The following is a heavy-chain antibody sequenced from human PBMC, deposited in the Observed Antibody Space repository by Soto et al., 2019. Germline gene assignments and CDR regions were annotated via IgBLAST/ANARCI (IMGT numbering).Heavy chain of an antibody. J-gene: IGHJ4*01. Sequence: QPGGSLRLSCAAFGFTFSDHYMDWVRQAPGKGLEWVGRIRNKANSYTTEYAASVQGRFTISRDDSKNSLFLQMNSLKTEDTAVYYCSRAGILTTPYYFDYWGQGTLVTVSS. CDR3: SRAGILTTPYYFDY. V-gene: IGHV3-72*01. D-gene: IGHD4-4*01. CDR2: IRNKANSYTT. CDR1: GFTFSDHY.